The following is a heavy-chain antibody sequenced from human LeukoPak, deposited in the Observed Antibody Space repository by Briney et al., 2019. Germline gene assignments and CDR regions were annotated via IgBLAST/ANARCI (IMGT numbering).Heavy chain of an antibody. CDR2: IYYSGST. CDR1: GGSISSYY. J-gene: IGHJ5*02. CDR3: ARQFAYDILTGENWFDP. D-gene: IGHD3-9*01. Sequence: SETLSLTCTVSGGSISSYYWSWIRQPPGKGLEWIGYIYYSGSTNYNPSLKSRVTISVDTSKNQFSLKLSSVTAADTAVYYCARQFAYDILTGENWFDPWGQGTLVTVSS. V-gene: IGHV4-59*08.